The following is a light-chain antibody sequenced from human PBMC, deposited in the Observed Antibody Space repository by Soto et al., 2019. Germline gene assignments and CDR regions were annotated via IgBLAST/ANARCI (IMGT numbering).Light chain of an antibody. J-gene: IGKJ1*01. CDR3: EQYNHWPLT. V-gene: IGKV3-15*01. Sequence: EVVMTQSPATLSVSLGERATLSCRASQTIRSSLACYQQKPGQAPRLLIYGASTRPTGIPARFSGSGSGTEFTVGISSLKLEDFAVYYCEQYNHWPLTFGKGTK. CDR2: GAS. CDR1: QTIRSS.